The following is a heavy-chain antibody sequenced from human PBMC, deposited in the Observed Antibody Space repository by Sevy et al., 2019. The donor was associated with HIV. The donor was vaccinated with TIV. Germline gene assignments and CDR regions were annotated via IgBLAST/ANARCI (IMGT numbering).Heavy chain of an antibody. Sequence: ASVKVSCKCSGYSFTAYYIHWVRQAPGQGLEWMGWINPNSGGTNYAQKFQGRVTMTRDTSISTAYMELSRLRSDDTAVYYCARAIGYCSGGSCSPRGYWGQGTLVTVSS. CDR3: ARAIGYCSGGSCSPRGY. J-gene: IGHJ4*02. CDR1: GYSFTAYY. CDR2: INPNSGGT. D-gene: IGHD2-15*01. V-gene: IGHV1-2*02.